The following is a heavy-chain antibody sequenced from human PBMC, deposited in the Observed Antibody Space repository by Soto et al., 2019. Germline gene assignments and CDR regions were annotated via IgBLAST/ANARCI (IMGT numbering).Heavy chain of an antibody. CDR1: GFTFSSHG. CDR3: ARSENSGGLPWDPPEY. Sequence: QVQLVQSGGEVRNPGASVRISCKASGFTFSSHGFYWVRQAPGQGLEWMGWISAYNGRTNYAQNLQVRVTMTTDTSTSTAYMELRSLRPEDTAVYYCARSENSGGLPWDPPEYWGQGTLVTVS. D-gene: IGHD2-15*01. J-gene: IGHJ4*02. CDR2: ISAYNGRT. V-gene: IGHV1-18*01.